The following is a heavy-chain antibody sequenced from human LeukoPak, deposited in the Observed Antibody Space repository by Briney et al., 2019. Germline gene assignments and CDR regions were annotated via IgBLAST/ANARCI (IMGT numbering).Heavy chain of an antibody. D-gene: IGHD5-12*01. CDR2: ISSSGSTI. V-gene: IGHV3-11*01. CDR3: AKDRGPGYSGRSYFDY. Sequence: GGSLRLSCAASGFTFSDYYMSWIRQAPGKGLEWVSYISSSGSTIYYADSVKGRFTISRDNAKNSLYLQMNSLRAEDTAVYYCAKDRGPGYSGRSYFDYWGQGTLVTVSS. J-gene: IGHJ4*02. CDR1: GFTFSDYY.